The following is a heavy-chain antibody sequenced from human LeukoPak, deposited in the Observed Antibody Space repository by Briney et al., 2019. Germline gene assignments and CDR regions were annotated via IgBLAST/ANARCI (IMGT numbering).Heavy chain of an antibody. J-gene: IGHJ4*02. CDR3: ARGKYFDY. CDR1: GYSISSGYY. V-gene: IGHV4-38-2*01. CDR2: IYHSGST. Sequence: SETPSLTCAVSGYSISSGYYWGWIRQPPGKGLEWIGSIYHSGSTYYNPSLKSRVTISVDTSKNQFSLKLSSVTAADTAVYYCARGKYFDYWGQGTLVTVSS.